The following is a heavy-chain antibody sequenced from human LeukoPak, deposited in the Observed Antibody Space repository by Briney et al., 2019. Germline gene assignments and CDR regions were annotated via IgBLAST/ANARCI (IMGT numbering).Heavy chain of an antibody. J-gene: IGHJ3*02. CDR2: ISGSDDGP. D-gene: IGHD2/OR15-2a*01. CDR1: GFTFSSNG. Sequence: PGGSLRLSCAASGFTFSSNGMSWVRQAPGQGLEWVSAISGSDDGPYYADSVKGRFTISRDSSKNTLFLQMNGLRAEDTAVYYCAKDLKTIDAFDIWGQGTMVTISS. CDR3: AKDLKTIDAFDI. V-gene: IGHV3-23*01.